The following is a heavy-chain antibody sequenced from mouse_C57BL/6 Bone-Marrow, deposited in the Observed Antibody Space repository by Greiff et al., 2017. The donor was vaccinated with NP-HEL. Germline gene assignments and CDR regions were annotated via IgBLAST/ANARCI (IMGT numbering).Heavy chain of an antibody. Sequence: EVQLQQSGPELVKPGASVKISCKASGYSFTDYNMNWVKQSNGKSLEWIGVINPNYGTTSYNQKFKGKATLTVDQSSSTAYMQLNSLTSEDSAVYYCARSRFTTVVATYHYFDYWGQGTTLTVSS. J-gene: IGHJ2*01. CDR2: INPNYGTT. D-gene: IGHD1-1*01. CDR3: ARSRFTTVVATYHYFDY. CDR1: GYSFTDYN. V-gene: IGHV1-39*01.